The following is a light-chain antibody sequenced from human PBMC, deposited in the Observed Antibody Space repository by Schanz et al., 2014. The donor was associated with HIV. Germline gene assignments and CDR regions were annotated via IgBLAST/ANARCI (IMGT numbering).Light chain of an antibody. V-gene: IGKV1-9*01. CDR2: AAS. J-gene: IGKJ1*01. Sequence: DIQLTQSPSFLSASVGDRVTISCRASQDISSYLAWYQQKPGKAPKLLIYAASTLQSGVPSRFSGSGSGTEFTLTISSLQPDDFATYYCQHYSGFSGTFGLGTKVELK. CDR3: QHYSGFSGT. CDR1: QDISSY.